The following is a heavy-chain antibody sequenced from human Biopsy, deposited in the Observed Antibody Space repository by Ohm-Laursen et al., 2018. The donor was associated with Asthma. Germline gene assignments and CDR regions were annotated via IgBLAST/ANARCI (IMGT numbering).Heavy chain of an antibody. J-gene: IGHJ4*02. Sequence: SLRLSCTASGFTFDDYAMHWVRQAPGKGLEWVSGISWNSGGIGYADSVKGRFTISRDNAKNSLYLQMNSLRAEDTALYYCAKGEWELLEANFDYWGQGTMVTVSS. CDR2: ISWNSGGI. V-gene: IGHV3-9*01. CDR3: AKGEWELLEANFDY. D-gene: IGHD1-26*01. CDR1: GFTFDDYA.